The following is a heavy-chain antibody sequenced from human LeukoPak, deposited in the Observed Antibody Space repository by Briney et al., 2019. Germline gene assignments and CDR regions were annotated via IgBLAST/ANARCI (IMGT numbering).Heavy chain of an antibody. CDR1: GYTFTSYG. CDR2: ISAYNGNT. V-gene: IGHV1-18*01. J-gene: IGHJ4*02. D-gene: IGHD6-19*01. CDR3: ARRTGTIAVAGTEQYGVYYFDY. Sequence: ASVKVSCKASGYTFTSYGISWVRQAPGRGLEWMGWISAYNGNTNYAQKLQGRVTMTTDTSTSTAYMELGSLRSDDTAVYYCARRTGTIAVAGTEQYGVYYFDYWGQGTLVTVSS.